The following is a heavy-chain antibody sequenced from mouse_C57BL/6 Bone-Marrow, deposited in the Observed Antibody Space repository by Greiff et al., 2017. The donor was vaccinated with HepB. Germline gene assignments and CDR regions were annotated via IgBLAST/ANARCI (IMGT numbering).Heavy chain of an antibody. CDR3: TSGEGFAY. Sequence: QVQLQQSGAELVRPGASVTLSCKASGYTFTDYEMHWVKQTPVHGLEWIGAIDPETGGTAYNQKFKGKAILTADESSSTAYMELRSLTSEDSAVYYCTSGEGFAYWGQGTLVTVSA. CDR1: GYTFTDYE. D-gene: IGHD3-1*01. V-gene: IGHV1-15*01. J-gene: IGHJ3*01. CDR2: IDPETGGT.